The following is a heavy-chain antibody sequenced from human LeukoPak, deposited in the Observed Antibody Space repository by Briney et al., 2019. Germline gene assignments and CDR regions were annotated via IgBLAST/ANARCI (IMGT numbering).Heavy chain of an antibody. CDR3: ANDIVVVPAAKYYFDY. V-gene: IGHV3-23*01. Sequence: GGSLRLSCAASGFTFSSYAMSWVRQAPGKGLEWVSAISGSGGSTYYADSVKGRFTISRDNSKNTLYLQMNSLRAGDTAVYYCANDIVVVPAAKYYFDYWGQGTLVTVSS. CDR1: GFTFSSYA. D-gene: IGHD2-2*01. CDR2: ISGSGGST. J-gene: IGHJ4*02.